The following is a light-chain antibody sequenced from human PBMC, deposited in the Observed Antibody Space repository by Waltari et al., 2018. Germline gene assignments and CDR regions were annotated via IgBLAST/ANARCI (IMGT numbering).Light chain of an antibody. Sequence: QSVLTQPPSASGTPGQRVTISCSGSNSNIGKNFVYWYQQLAGTAPKLLVYRDDQRPSGGPNRFSGSKSGTSASLAITGLRSDDEADYYCAAWDDSLSGQVLFGGGTKLTVL. CDR1: NSNIGKNF. CDR2: RDD. V-gene: IGLV1-47*01. CDR3: AAWDDSLSGQVL. J-gene: IGLJ3*02.